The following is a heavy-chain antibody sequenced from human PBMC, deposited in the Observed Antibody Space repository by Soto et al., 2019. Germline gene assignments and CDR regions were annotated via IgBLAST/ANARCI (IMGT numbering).Heavy chain of an antibody. V-gene: IGHV3-23*01. D-gene: IGHD5-12*01. CDR1: GFTFSSYA. CDR3: AKGRVATINYFDY. J-gene: IGHJ4*02. CDR2: ISGSGGST. Sequence: LRLSCAASGFTFSSYAMSWVRQAPGKGLEWVSAISGSGGSTYYADSVKGRFTISRDNSKNTLYLQMNSLRAEDTAVYYCAKGRVATINYFDYWGQGTLVTVSS.